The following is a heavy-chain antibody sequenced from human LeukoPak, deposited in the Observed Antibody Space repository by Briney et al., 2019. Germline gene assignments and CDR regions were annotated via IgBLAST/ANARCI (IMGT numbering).Heavy chain of an antibody. CDR1: GFTFSNYG. Sequence: GGSLRLSCAASGFTFSNYGMHWVRQAPGRELEWVSFIRYDASNKYYADSVKGRFIISRDNSKNTMYLQMNSLRTEDTAVYYCAKTPPRAQTHEMGYYFDSWGQGTLVTVSS. D-gene: IGHD2-8*01. CDR2: IRYDASNK. V-gene: IGHV3-30*02. J-gene: IGHJ4*02. CDR3: AKTPPRAQTHEMGYYFDS.